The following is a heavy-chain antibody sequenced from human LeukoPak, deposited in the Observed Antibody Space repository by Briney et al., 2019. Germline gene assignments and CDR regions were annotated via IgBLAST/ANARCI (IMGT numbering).Heavy chain of an antibody. Sequence: SETLSLTCTVSGGSISSYYWSWIRQPAGKGLEWIGRIYTSGSTNYNPSLKSRVTMSVDTSKNQFSLKLSSVTAADTAVYYCARDGSYYYDSSDRRYSDYWGQGTLVTVSS. V-gene: IGHV4-4*07. J-gene: IGHJ4*02. CDR1: GGSISSYY. CDR2: IYTSGST. D-gene: IGHD3-22*01. CDR3: ARDGSYYYDSSDRRYSDY.